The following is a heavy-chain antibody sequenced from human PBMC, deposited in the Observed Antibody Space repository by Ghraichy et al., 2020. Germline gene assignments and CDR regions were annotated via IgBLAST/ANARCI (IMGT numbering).Heavy chain of an antibody. CDR1: GFTFSNYW. CDR3: AREYCSGRRCFFGTGGSHFDY. Sequence: GGSLRLSCAASGFTFSNYWIHWVRQAPGKGLVWVSRINSGGSSTTYADSVKGRFTISRDNAKNTLYLQRNSLRAEDTAVYYCAREYCSGRRCFFGTGGSHFDYWGQGTLVTVSS. D-gene: IGHD2-15*01. V-gene: IGHV3-74*01. CDR2: INSGGSST. J-gene: IGHJ4*02.